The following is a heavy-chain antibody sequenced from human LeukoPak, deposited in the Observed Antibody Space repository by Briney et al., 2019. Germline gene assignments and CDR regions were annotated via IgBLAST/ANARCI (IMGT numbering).Heavy chain of an antibody. CDR2: IDSSDSYT. V-gene: IGHV5-10-1*01. CDR3: ARSRFVRVTVGLINYYYGMDV. D-gene: IGHD3-10*01. CDR1: GYSFTSYW. Sequence: GESLKISCKGSGYSFTSYWISWVRQLPGKGLEWMGRIDSSDSYTNYSPSFQGHVTISADKSISTAYLQWSSLKASDTAMYYCARSRFVRVTVGLINYYYGMDVWGKGTTVTVSS. J-gene: IGHJ6*04.